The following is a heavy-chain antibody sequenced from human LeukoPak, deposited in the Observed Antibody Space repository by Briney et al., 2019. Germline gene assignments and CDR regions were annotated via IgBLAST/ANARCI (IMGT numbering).Heavy chain of an antibody. CDR1: GYTLTELS. V-gene: IGHV1-24*01. J-gene: IGHJ4*02. CDR3: ATWGYYDSGGYYYFDY. Sequence: ASVKVSCKVSGYTLTELSMHWVRQAPGKGLEWMGGFDPEDGETIYAQKFQGRVTMTEDTSTDTAYMELSSLRSEDTAVYYCATWGYYDSGGYYYFDYWGQGTLVTVSS. D-gene: IGHD3-22*01. CDR2: FDPEDGET.